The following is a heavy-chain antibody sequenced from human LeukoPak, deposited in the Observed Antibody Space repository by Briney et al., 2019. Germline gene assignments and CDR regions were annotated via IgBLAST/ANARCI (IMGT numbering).Heavy chain of an antibody. CDR2: ISYDGSNK. J-gene: IGHJ6*03. CDR1: GFTFSSYS. Sequence: GGSLRLSCAASGFTFSSYSMNWVRQAPGKGLEWVAVISYDGSNKYYADSVKGRFTISRDNSKNTLYLQMNSLRAEDTAVYYCARVPDGYYYYYMDVWGKGTTVTVSS. CDR3: ARVPDGYYYYYMDV. V-gene: IGHV3-30*05.